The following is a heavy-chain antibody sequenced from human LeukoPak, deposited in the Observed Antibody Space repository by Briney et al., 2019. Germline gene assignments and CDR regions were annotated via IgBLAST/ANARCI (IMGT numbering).Heavy chain of an antibody. Sequence: SGTLSLTCAVYGGSFSGYYWSWIRQPPGKGLEWIGEINHSGSTNYNPSLKSRVTISVDTSKNQFSLKLSSVTAADTAVYYCARGQNVTVGYWGQGTLVTVSS. CDR1: GGSFSGYY. J-gene: IGHJ4*02. D-gene: IGHD2/OR15-2a*01. V-gene: IGHV4-34*01. CDR3: ARGQNVTVGY. CDR2: INHSGST.